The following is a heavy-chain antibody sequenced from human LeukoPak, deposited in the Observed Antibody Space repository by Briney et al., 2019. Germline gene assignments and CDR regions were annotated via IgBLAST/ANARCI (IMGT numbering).Heavy chain of an antibody. Sequence: ASVKVSCKASGYTFTSYGISWVRQAPGQGLEWMGWISAYNGNTNYAQKLQGRVTMTTDTSTSTAYMELRSLRSDDTAVYHCARESPLIFAFDIWGQGTMVTVSS. D-gene: IGHD3-16*01. V-gene: IGHV1-18*01. CDR3: ARESPLIFAFDI. CDR2: ISAYNGNT. J-gene: IGHJ3*02. CDR1: GYTFTSYG.